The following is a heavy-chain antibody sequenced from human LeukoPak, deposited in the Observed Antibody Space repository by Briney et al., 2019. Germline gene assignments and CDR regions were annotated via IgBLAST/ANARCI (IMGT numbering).Heavy chain of an antibody. Sequence: GGSLRLSCEASGFGFSDYYMTWIRQAPGKGLECISYISSRGTPIYYADSVRGRFTTSRDNAKNSLNLHLNRLRVEDTAVYYCARVSCGGHGFDSWGQGTLVTVSS. J-gene: IGHJ4*02. CDR1: GFGFSDYY. V-gene: IGHV3-11*01. CDR2: ISSRGTPI. D-gene: IGHD2-15*01. CDR3: ARVSCGGHGFDS.